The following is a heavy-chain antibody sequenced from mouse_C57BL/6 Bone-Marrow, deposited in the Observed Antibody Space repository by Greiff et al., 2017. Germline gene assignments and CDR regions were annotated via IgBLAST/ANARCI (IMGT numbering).Heavy chain of an antibody. Sequence: EVHLVESGGDLVKPGGSLKLSCAASGFTFSSYGMSWVRQTPDKRLEWVATISSGGSYTYYPDSVKGRFTISRDNAKNTLYLQMSSLKSEDTAMYYCAGWGYLAWFAYWGQGTLVTVSA. V-gene: IGHV5-6*01. CDR1: GFTFSSYG. D-gene: IGHD2-2*01. CDR2: ISSGGSYT. CDR3: AGWGYLAWFAY. J-gene: IGHJ3*01.